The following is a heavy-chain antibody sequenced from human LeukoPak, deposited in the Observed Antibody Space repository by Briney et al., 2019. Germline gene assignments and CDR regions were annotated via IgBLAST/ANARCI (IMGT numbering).Heavy chain of an antibody. CDR1: GGSISSGGYS. CDR3: ARVGYRSSTSCPFDY. V-gene: IGHV4-30-2*01. D-gene: IGHD2-2*01. J-gene: IGHJ4*02. CDR2: IYHSRST. Sequence: PSQTLSLTCAVSGGSISSGGYSWSWIRQPPGKGLEWIGYIYHSRSTYDNPSLKSRVALSVDRSKNQYSLQLSSVTAADTDVYYCARVGYRSSTSCPFDYWGQGTLVPVSS.